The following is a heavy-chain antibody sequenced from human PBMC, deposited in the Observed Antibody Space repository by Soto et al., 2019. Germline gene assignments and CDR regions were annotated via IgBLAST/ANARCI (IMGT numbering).Heavy chain of an antibody. D-gene: IGHD6-25*01. Sequence: QVQLQESGPGLVKPSQTLSLTCTVSGASVSSGLYFWNWIRQLPGKGLQWLGHVHPNGIIYYNPSLQSRFTMSMDTSNNQVSLQLNSVTVADTAVYYCVRGSDPYKCGFWGQGALVTVSS. CDR1: GASVSSGLYF. V-gene: IGHV4-31*03. J-gene: IGHJ4*02. CDR3: VRGSDPYKCGF. CDR2: VHPNGII.